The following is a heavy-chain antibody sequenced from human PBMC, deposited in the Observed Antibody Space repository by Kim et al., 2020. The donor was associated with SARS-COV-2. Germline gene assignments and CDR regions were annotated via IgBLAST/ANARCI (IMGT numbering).Heavy chain of an antibody. CDR1: GFTFGDAW. V-gene: IGHV3-15*01. D-gene: IGHD1-1*01. CDR3: TIDKLQLERPRIELGFPFHI. CDR2: IKRQIDGWTT. J-gene: IGHJ3*02. Sequence: GGSLRLSCAASGFTFGDAWMSWVRQAPGKGLEWVGRIKRQIDGWTTDYAAPVKGRFLISRDDSKNTLYLQMNSLETEDTAMYYCTIDKLQLERPRIELGFPFHIWGQGTMVTVSS.